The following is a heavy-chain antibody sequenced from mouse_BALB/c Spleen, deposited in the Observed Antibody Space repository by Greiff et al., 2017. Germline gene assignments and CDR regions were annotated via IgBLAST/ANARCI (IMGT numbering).Heavy chain of an antibody. V-gene: IGHV7-3*02. CDR2: IRNKANGYTT. CDR1: GFTFTDYY. Sequence: EVKLVESGGGLVQPGGSLRLSCATSGFTFTDYYMSWVRQPPGKALEWLGFIRNKANGYTTEYSASVKGRFTISRDNSQSILYLQMNTLRAEDSATYYCARDLRDYEAMDYWGQGTSVTVSS. J-gene: IGHJ4*01. D-gene: IGHD3-3*01. CDR3: ARDLRDYEAMDY.